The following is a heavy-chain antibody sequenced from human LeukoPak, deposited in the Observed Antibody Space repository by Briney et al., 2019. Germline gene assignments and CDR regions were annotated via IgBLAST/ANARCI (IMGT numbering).Heavy chain of an antibody. Sequence: SVKVSCKASGGTFSSYAISWVRQAPGQGLEWMGRIIPILGIANYAQKFQGRVTITADKSTSTAYMELSSLRSEDTAVYYCARYGPQGYYYYGMDVWGQGTTVTVSS. D-gene: IGHD3-10*01. CDR1: GGTFSSYA. V-gene: IGHV1-69*04. CDR2: IIPILGIA. CDR3: ARYGPQGYYYYGMDV. J-gene: IGHJ6*02.